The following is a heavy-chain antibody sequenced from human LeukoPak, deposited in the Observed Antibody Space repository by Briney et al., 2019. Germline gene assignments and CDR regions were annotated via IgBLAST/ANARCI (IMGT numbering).Heavy chain of an antibody. CDR1: GGSFSGCY. CDR3: ARYCSGGSCYGTNWFDP. Sequence: SETLSLTCAVYGGSFSGCYWSWIRQPPGKGLEWIGEINHSGSTNYNPSLKSRVTISVDTSKNQFSLKLSSVTAADTAVYYCARYCSGGSCYGTNWFDPWGQGTLVTVSS. D-gene: IGHD2-15*01. V-gene: IGHV4-34*01. CDR2: INHSGST. J-gene: IGHJ5*02.